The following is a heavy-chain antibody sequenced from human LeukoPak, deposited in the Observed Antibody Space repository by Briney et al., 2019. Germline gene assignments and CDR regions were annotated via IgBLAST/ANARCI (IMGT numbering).Heavy chain of an antibody. Sequence: PGGSLRLSCIASGFTFSTYAMTWVRQAPGEGLEWVSGISGSGGSTYYTDSVKGRFTISRDNSKNTLRLQMSSLRAEDTALYYCVKDRCARTICPEVWGQGTLVTVSS. CDR1: GFTFSTYA. CDR2: ISGSGGST. D-gene: IGHD2-2*01. J-gene: IGHJ4*02. CDR3: VKDRCARTICPEV. V-gene: IGHV3-23*01.